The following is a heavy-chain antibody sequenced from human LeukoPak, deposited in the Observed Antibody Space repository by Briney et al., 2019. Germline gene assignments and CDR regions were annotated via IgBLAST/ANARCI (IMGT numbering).Heavy chain of an antibody. CDR3: VKELWPAGNRGGYYSPFDY. CDR1: GCTFSGHA. J-gene: IGHJ4*02. V-gene: IGHV3-23*01. CDR2: ISESGDAT. D-gene: IGHD3-3*01. Sequence: GGSLRLSCAASGCTFSGHAMSWVRQAPGKGLEWVSAISESGDATNYADSVRGRFTIYRDNYKNTVHLQLNSLRAADTDVYSCVKELWPAGNRGGYYSPFDYWGQGTLVTVSS.